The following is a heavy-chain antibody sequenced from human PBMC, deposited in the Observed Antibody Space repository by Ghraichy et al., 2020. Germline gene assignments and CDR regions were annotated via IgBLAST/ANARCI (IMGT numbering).Heavy chain of an antibody. CDR1: GGSISSYY. D-gene: IGHD2-15*01. J-gene: IGHJ5*02. Sequence: SETLSLTCTVSGGSISSYYWSWIRQPPGKGLEWIGYIYYSGSTNYNPSLKSRVTISVDTSKNQFSLKLSSVTAADMAVYYCARETPLRRYNWFVPWGQGTLVTVSS. CDR3: ARETPLRRYNWFVP. V-gene: IGHV4-59*01. CDR2: IYYSGST.